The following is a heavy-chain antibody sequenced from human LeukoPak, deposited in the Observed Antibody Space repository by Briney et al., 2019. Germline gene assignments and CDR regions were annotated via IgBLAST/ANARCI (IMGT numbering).Heavy chain of an antibody. CDR1: SDSVKKYY. V-gene: IGHV4-59*02. D-gene: IGHD1-1*01. CDR2: MYHGGSA. CDR3: ARVRGQLWPPDY. J-gene: IGHJ4*02. Sequence: PAETLSLTCSVSSDSVKKYYWAWIRQPPGKALEWIGYMYHGGSAHYSPSLQSRVTISIDTSRNQISLKVASVTAADTATYFCARVRGQLWPPDYWGQGTQVIVAS.